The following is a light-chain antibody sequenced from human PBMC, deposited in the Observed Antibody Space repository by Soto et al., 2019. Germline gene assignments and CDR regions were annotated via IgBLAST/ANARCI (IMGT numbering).Light chain of an antibody. CDR1: NSDVGRYNF. J-gene: IGLJ3*02. V-gene: IGLV2-11*01. CDR2: AVS. CDR3: YSYTASDIWV. Sequence: QSALTQPRSVSGSPGQSVTISCTGTNSDVGRYNFVSWYQQLPGKAPKLLISAVSQRPSGVPDRLSGSKSGNTASLTISGLQADDEADYFCYSYTASDIWVFGGGTKVTVL.